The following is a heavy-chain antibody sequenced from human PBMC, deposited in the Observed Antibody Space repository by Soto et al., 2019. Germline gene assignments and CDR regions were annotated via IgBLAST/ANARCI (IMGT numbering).Heavy chain of an antibody. V-gene: IGHV4-34*01. CDR2: INHSGST. CDR1: GGSFSGYY. CDR3: ARDLKRAGGSWYSPFDY. D-gene: IGHD6-13*01. Sequence: QVQLQQWGAGLLKPSETLSLTCAVYGGSFSGYYWSWIRQPPGKGLEWIGEINHSGSTNYNPSLKSRVTISVDTSKNQFSLKLSSVTAADTAVYYCARDLKRAGGSWYSPFDYWGQGTLVTVSS. J-gene: IGHJ4*02.